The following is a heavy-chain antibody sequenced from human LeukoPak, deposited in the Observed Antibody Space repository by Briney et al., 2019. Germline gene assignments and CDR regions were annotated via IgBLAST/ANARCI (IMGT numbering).Heavy chain of an antibody. V-gene: IGHV1-2*02. D-gene: IGHD3-10*01. Sequence: ASVKVSCKASGYTFTSYAIHWVRQAPGQRLEWMGWITPSGGTNYPQKFQGRVTMTRDTSVSTAYMELSRLRSDDTAVYYCARDGSGSYYNAPLYWYFDLWGRGTLVTVSS. J-gene: IGHJ2*01. CDR1: GYTFTSYA. CDR3: ARDGSGSYYNAPLYWYFDL. CDR2: ITPSGGT.